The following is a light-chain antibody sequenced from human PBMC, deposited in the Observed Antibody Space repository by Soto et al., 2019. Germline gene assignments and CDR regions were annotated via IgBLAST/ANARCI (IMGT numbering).Light chain of an antibody. CDR2: AAS. CDR1: QSISSY. V-gene: IGKV1-39*01. J-gene: IGKJ1*01. CDR3: QQSYSTPLT. Sequence: DIQMTQSPSSLSASVGDRVTITCRASQSISSYLNWYQQKPGKAPKLLIYAASSLQSGVPSRFSGSGSGTDFTLTISSLQPEEFATYYCQQSYSTPLTLGQGTKVDIK.